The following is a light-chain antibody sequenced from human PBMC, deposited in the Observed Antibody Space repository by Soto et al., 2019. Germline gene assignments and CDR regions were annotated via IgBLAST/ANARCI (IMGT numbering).Light chain of an antibody. CDR1: DRLLYSNAYNY. V-gene: IGKV2-28*01. CDR2: LGP. CDR3: MQGRERLT. Sequence: IVMTQSLVSLPVTPGEPGSMSCRWSDRLLYSNAYNYIDRYLQKPGQSPHLLIYLGPHRASGVPDSFSGSASGTNFTLKINRVEAEDVGIYYCMQGRERLTFGQGTRLEIK. J-gene: IGKJ5*01.